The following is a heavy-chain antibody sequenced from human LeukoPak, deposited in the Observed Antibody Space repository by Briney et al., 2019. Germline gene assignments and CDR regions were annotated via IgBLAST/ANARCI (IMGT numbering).Heavy chain of an antibody. CDR3: AILTAVPGTSYYGMDV. D-gene: IGHD6-19*01. CDR1: AYTFTGYF. CDR2: INPNRGGT. V-gene: IGHV1-2*02. J-gene: IGHJ6*02. Sequence: GASVKVSCKASAYTFTGYFMHWVRQAPGQGLEWMGWINPNRGGTNYAQKFQGRVAMTRDTSISTAYMELSRLRSDDTAVYYCAILTAVPGTSYYGMDVWGQGTTVTVSS.